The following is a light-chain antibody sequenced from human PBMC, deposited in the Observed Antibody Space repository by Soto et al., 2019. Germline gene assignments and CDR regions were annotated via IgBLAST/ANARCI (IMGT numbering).Light chain of an antibody. CDR3: KHLVAYPIT. Sequence: DIQMTQSPSSLSASVGDRVTITCRASQSISSYLNWYQQKPGKAPKLLIYAAYSLQSGVQSRFSGSGSGTDFTLTIRSLQPEDFATYYCKHLVAYPITFGQGTRLEIK. CDR2: AAY. V-gene: IGKV1-39*01. CDR1: QSISSY. J-gene: IGKJ5*01.